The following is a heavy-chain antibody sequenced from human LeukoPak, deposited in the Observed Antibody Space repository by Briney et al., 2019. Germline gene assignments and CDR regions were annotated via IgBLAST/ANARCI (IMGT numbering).Heavy chain of an antibody. Sequence: GGSLRLSCAASGFTFSRYWMNWVRQAPGKGLEWVANINQDGTEKYYVDSVKGRFTISRDNAKNSLDLQMNSLRVEDTGIYYCVKVAKYYYGSETYYFFEHWGQGTPVTASS. CDR3: VKVAKYYYGSETYYFFEH. CDR1: GFTFSRYW. V-gene: IGHV3-7*01. D-gene: IGHD3-10*01. J-gene: IGHJ4*02. CDR2: INQDGTEK.